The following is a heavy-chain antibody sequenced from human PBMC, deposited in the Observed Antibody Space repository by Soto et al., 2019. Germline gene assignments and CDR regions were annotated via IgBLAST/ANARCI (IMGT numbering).Heavy chain of an antibody. V-gene: IGHV3-73*02. CDR2: IRSKANSHTT. Sequence: EVQLVESGGGLVKPGGSLNLSCAASGFTFSGSAMHWVRQASGKGLEWVGRIRSKANSHTTEYAASVKGRFTISRDDSKNSLYLQMNSLKTEDTAVYYCARATTVTDFWGQGTLVTVSS. J-gene: IGHJ4*02. CDR1: GFTFSGSA. D-gene: IGHD4-17*01. CDR3: ARATTVTDF.